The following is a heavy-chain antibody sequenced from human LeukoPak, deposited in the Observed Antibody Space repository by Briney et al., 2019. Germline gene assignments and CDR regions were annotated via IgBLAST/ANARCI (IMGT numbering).Heavy chain of an antibody. D-gene: IGHD1-26*01. J-gene: IGHJ4*02. CDR1: GFSFSSYG. CDR2: INRDESVT. CDR3: ARGPDHGGSYYHD. Sequence: PGRSLRLSCAASGFSFSSYGMHWIRQAPGKGLVWVSRINRDESVTEYADSVKGRFTISRDNAKNTLFLQMNSLRVEDTAVYYCARGPDHGGSYYHDWGQGTPVTVSS. V-gene: IGHV3-74*01.